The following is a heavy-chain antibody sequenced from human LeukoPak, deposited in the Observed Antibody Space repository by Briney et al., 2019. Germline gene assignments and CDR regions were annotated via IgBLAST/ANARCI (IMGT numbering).Heavy chain of an antibody. V-gene: IGHV4-39*07. J-gene: IGHJ5*02. D-gene: IGHD4-23*01. CDR1: GGYIIASGHY. Sequence: PSETLSLTCTVSGGYIIASGHYWGWIRQPPGKGLEWIGSIYYTGVTSTNPFFRSRMSISVDTSKNQFSLNLTSVTAADAAVYYCARERSSSGGHNWFDPWGQGTLVTVSS. CDR3: ARERSSSGGHNWFDP. CDR2: IYYTGVT.